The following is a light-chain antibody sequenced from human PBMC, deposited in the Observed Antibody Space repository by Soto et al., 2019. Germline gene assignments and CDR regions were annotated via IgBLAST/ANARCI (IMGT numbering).Light chain of an antibody. CDR1: QSISHF. V-gene: IGKV1-5*01. J-gene: IGKJ1*01. CDR3: QQSYSTPRT. CDR2: DAS. Sequence: DIQMTQSPSTLSASVGDRVTITCRASQSISHFLAWYQQKPGKVPKLLIYDASNLGSGVPSRFSGSGSGTDFTLTISGLQPDDFTTYYCQQSYSTPRTFGQGTKVDIK.